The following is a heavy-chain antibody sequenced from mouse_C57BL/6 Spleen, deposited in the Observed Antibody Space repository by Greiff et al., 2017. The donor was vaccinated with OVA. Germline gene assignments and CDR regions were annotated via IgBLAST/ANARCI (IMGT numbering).Heavy chain of an antibody. CDR2: IYPGSGST. CDR1: GYTFNSYW. Sequence: QVQLQQPGAELVKPGASVKMSCKASGYTFNSYWITWVKQRPGQGLEWIGDIYPGSGSTNYNEKFKSKATLTVDTSSSTAYMQLSSLTSEDSAVYYCASLEGYYDYDLYFDVWGTGTTVTVSS. J-gene: IGHJ1*03. CDR3: ASLEGYYDYDLYFDV. D-gene: IGHD2-4*01. V-gene: IGHV1-55*01.